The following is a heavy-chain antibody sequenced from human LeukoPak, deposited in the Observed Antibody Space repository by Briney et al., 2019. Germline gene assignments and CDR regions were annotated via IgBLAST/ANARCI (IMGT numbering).Heavy chain of an antibody. Sequence: PSETLSLTCAVSGGSFSSYYWSWIRQPAGKGLECIGNVYSIGSTNYNPSLKSRVNISVDTFKNQFSLTLSSVTAADTAVYYCAGRWWEVLRSPMDFRVHEWDRRVKGTTVTVSS. CDR1: GGSFSSYY. D-gene: IGHD1-26*01. CDR2: VYSIGST. CDR3: AGRWWEVLRSPMDFRVHEWDR. V-gene: IGHV4-59*01. J-gene: IGHJ6*04.